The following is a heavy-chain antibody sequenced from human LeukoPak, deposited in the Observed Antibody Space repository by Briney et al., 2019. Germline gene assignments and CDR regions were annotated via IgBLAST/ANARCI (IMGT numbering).Heavy chain of an antibody. D-gene: IGHD2-15*01. V-gene: IGHV4-34*01. CDR2: INHSGST. CDR3: ARGSIHRAPYCSGGSCSSFDY. J-gene: IGHJ4*02. CDR1: GFTFSSYS. Sequence: GSLRLSCAASGFTFSSYSMNWVRQAPGKGLEWIGEINHSGSTNYNPSLKSRVTISVDTSKNQFSLKLSPVTAADTAVYYCARGSIHRAPYCSGGSCSSFDYWGQGTLVTVSS.